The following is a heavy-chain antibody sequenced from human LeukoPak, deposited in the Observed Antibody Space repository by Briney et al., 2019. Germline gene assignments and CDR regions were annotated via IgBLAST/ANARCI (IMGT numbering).Heavy chain of an antibody. CDR2: INPNTGGT. J-gene: IGHJ3*02. CDR1: GFTFTAYY. V-gene: IGHV1-2*02. CDR3: ATYYDSGVHAFHI. D-gene: IGHD3-22*01. Sequence: GASVKVSCKASGFTFTAYYIHWVRQAPGQGLEWMGCINPNTGGTFYAPNFQGRVTVTRDTSISTAYMDLNRLTSDDTAVYYCATYYDSGVHAFHIWGQGTMVTVSS.